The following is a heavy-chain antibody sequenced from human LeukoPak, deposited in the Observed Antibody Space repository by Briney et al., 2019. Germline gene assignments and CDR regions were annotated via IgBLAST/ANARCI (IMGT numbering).Heavy chain of an antibody. V-gene: IGHV3-23*01. D-gene: IGHD1-1*01. CDR3: AKSRSGSANWALQIFDN. Sequence: GGSLRLSCAASGFTFSSYAMSWVRQAPGKGLEWVSVISGGGITYYTDSVKGRFTISRDNSKNTLYLQMNSLRAEDTAVYYCAKSRSGSANWALQIFDNWGQGTLVTVSS. J-gene: IGHJ4*02. CDR2: ISGGGIT. CDR1: GFTFSSYA.